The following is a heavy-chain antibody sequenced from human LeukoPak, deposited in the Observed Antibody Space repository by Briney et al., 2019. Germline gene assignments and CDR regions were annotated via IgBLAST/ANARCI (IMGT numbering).Heavy chain of an antibody. D-gene: IGHD1-26*01. Sequence: GGSLRLSCAASGFTFSYHWMTWVRQAPGKGLEWVANIKQDGSEKYYVDSVKGRFTISRDNAKNSLYLQMNSLRAEDTAVYYCARDPSGDSGSFPWGQGTLVTVSS. V-gene: IGHV3-7*04. CDR1: GFTFSYHW. CDR3: ARDPSGDSGSFP. J-gene: IGHJ5*02. CDR2: IKQDGSEK.